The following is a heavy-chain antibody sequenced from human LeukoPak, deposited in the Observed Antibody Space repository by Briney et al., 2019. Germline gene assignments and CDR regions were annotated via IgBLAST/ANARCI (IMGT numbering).Heavy chain of an antibody. CDR2: ISGSGGST. J-gene: IGHJ4*02. V-gene: IGHV3-23*01. CDR3: AILNIVVVVAATPFDY. D-gene: IGHD2-15*01. Sequence: RAGGSLRLSCAASGFTFSSYAMSWVRQAPGKVLEWVSAISGSGGSTYYADSVKGRFTISRDNSKNTLYLQMNSLRAEDTAVYYCAILNIVVVVAATPFDYWGQGTLVTVSS. CDR1: GFTFSSYA.